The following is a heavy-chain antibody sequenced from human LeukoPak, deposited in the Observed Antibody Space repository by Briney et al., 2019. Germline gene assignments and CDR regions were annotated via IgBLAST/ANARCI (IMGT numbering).Heavy chain of an antibody. CDR3: ARDTVPWSPVVTSN. J-gene: IGHJ4*02. D-gene: IGHD3-22*01. CDR2: IYSDGST. CDR1: GFTVSSNY. V-gene: IGHV3-53*01. Sequence: GGSLRLSCVASGFTVSSNYMSWVRQAPGKGLEWVSTIYSDGSTYYADSVEGRFTITRDNSKNTVYLQMNGLRAEDTAVYYCARDTVPWSPVVTSNWGQGTLVTVSS.